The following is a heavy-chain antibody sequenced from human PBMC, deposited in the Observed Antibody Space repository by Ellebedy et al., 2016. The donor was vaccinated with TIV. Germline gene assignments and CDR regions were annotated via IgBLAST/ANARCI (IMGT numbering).Heavy chain of an antibody. CDR3: ARTVALTTPFEN. Sequence: GGSLRLXCAASGFTFSSYAMSWVRQSPGKGLEWVSGISRSSSTTYHADSVKGRFTISRDNAKNSLYLQMNSLSAEDTAIYYCARTVALTTPFENWGQGTLVTVSS. V-gene: IGHV3-23*01. J-gene: IGHJ4*02. CDR2: ISRSSSTT. CDR1: GFTFSSYA. D-gene: IGHD4-17*01.